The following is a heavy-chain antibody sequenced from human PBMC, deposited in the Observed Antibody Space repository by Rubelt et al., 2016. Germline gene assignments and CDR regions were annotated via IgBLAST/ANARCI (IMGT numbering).Heavy chain of an antibody. V-gene: IGHV3-23*04. D-gene: IGHD2-8*01. CDR1: GFSFTNYV. Sequence: EVQLVESGGGLVQPGGSLRLSCAASGFSFTNYVMNWVRQAPGKGLECVSGVSGSGGSTDYADAVKGRFTISRYNSKNTLYLQMNSLRAEDTATYYRAQVLNGRFDYWGQGTLVTVSS. CDR3: AQVLNGRFDY. J-gene: IGHJ4*02. CDR2: VSGSGGST.